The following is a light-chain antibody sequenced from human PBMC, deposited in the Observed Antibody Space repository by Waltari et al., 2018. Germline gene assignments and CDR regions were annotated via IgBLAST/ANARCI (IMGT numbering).Light chain of an antibody. CDR3: SSYTTRSTRV. CDR1: SSDVGAYKY. CDR2: DVT. Sequence: QSALTQPASVSGSPGQSITISCTATSSDVGAYKYVRWYQQHPGKVPKLLIYDVTNRPSGISYRFSGSKSGYTASLTISGLQAEDEADYYCSSYTTRSTRVFGTGTKVTVL. V-gene: IGLV2-14*03. J-gene: IGLJ1*01.